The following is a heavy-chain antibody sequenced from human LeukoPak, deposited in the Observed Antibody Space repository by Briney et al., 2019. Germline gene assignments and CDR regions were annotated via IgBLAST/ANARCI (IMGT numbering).Heavy chain of an antibody. Sequence: ASVKVSCKASGYTFTSYDINWVRQATGQGLEWMGWMNPTSGHTGYAQKFQGRVTMTRDTSISTAYMELNSLTSEDTAVYYCARSPVGVRKKSDFWGQGTLVIVSS. J-gene: IGHJ4*02. V-gene: IGHV1-8*01. CDR2: MNPTSGHT. CDR1: GYTFTSYD. D-gene: IGHD3-10*01. CDR3: ARSPVGVRKKSDF.